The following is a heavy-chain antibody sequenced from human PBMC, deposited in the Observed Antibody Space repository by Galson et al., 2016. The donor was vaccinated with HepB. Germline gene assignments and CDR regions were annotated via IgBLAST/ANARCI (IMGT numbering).Heavy chain of an antibody. Sequence: SVKVSCKASGYTFTSYDINWVRQAPEQGLEWVGWINTEHGGTKYAQKFQGRVTMTRDTSISTSYMEVSSLTSDDTAVYYCASRSANVDSALATDYWGQGTLVTVSS. CDR3: ASRSANVDSALATDY. CDR2: INTEHGGT. CDR1: GYTFTSYD. J-gene: IGHJ4*02. V-gene: IGHV1-2*02. D-gene: IGHD5-18*01.